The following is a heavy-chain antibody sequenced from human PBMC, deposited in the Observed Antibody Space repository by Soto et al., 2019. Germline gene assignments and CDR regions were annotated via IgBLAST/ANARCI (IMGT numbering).Heavy chain of an antibody. CDR3: AKDMTSAVNYYYYGMDV. CDR2: ISWDGGST. CDR1: GFTFDDYT. V-gene: IGHV3-43*01. J-gene: IGHJ6*02. D-gene: IGHD2-2*01. Sequence: GGSLRLSCAASGFTFDDYTMHWVRQAPGKGLEWVSLISWDGGSTYYADSVKGRFTISRDNSKNSLYPQMNSLRTEDTALYYCAKDMTSAVNYYYYGMDVWGQGTTVTVSS.